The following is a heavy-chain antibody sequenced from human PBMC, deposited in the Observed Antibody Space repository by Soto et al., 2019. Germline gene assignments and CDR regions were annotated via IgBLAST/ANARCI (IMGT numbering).Heavy chain of an antibody. Sequence: QVQLQESGPGLVKPSETLSLTCTVSGGSISSYYWSWIRQPPGKGLEWIGYIYYSGSTNYNPSLKSRVTISVDTSKNQFSLKLGSVTAADTAVYYCAREGSHYYDSSGYYRHFDYWGQGTLVTVSS. CDR3: AREGSHYYDSSGYYRHFDY. V-gene: IGHV4-59*01. D-gene: IGHD3-22*01. J-gene: IGHJ4*02. CDR1: GGSISSYY. CDR2: IYYSGST.